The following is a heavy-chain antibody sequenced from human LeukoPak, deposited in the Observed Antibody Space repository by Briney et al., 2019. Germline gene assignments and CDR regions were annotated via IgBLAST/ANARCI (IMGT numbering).Heavy chain of an antibody. J-gene: IGHJ4*02. CDR2: IQYDGSNK. D-gene: IGHD2-15*01. CDR1: GFTFSSYG. Sequence: PGGSLRLSCAASGFTFSSYGMHWVRQAPGKGLEWVAYIQYDGSNKYHADSVKSRFTISRDNSKNTLSLQMSSLRAEDTAVYYCVRDLLSLPQKYFDSWGQGTLVTVSS. CDR3: VRDLLSLPQKYFDS. V-gene: IGHV3-30*02.